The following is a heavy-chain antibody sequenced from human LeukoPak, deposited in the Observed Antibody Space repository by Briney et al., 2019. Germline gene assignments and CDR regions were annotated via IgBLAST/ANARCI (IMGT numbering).Heavy chain of an antibody. D-gene: IGHD3-9*01. CDR1: GGSFSGHY. Sequence: PSETLSLTCAVYGGSFSGHYWSWIRQPPGKGLEWIGEINHSGSTNYNPSLKSRVTISVDTSKNQFSQKLSSVTAADTAVYYCARLGATKKYFDWFSLDYWGQGTLVTVSS. CDR3: ARLGATKKYFDWFSLDY. J-gene: IGHJ4*02. CDR2: INHSGST. V-gene: IGHV4-34*01.